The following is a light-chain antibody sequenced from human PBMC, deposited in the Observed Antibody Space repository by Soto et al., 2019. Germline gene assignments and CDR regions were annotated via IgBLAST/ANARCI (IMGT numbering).Light chain of an antibody. V-gene: IGLV2-14*01. CDR1: SSDVGGYNY. Sequence: QSALTQPASVSGSPGQSITISCTGTSSDVGGYNYVSWYQQHPGKAPKLIIYEVSNRPSGVSNRFSGSKSGNTASLTSSGLQAEDEDYYYCSSYTGSSTPYVFGSGTKVTVL. CDR2: EVS. J-gene: IGLJ1*01. CDR3: SSYTGSSTPYV.